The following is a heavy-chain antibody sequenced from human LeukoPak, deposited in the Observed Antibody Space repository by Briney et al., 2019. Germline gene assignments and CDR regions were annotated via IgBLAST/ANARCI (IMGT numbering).Heavy chain of an antibody. CDR3: ARDSYGLGSNYFDP. CDR2: IYHIVNT. V-gene: IGHV4-30-2*01. CDR1: GASVSSGGSS. D-gene: IGHD3-10*01. J-gene: IGHJ5*02. Sequence: SQTLSLTCAVTGASVSSGGSSWAWIRQPPGKGLEWIGYIYHIVNTFYNPSLQSRVTISVDRAKNQVSLRLTSVTAADTAVYYCARDSYGLGSNYFDPWGQGTQVTVSS.